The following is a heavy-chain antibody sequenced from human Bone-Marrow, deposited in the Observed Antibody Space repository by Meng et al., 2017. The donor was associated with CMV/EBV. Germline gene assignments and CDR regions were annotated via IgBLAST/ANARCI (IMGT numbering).Heavy chain of an antibody. Sequence: GASLKISCAASGFSFNRYGMHWVRQSPDKGLEWVAFIWDDGINKYYADSVKSRFISTRENSKNQRYPEMNRLRAEDTAVYYCARPEAFRGVIRWCDPWGQGTLVTVSS. CDR3: ARPEAFRGVIRWCDP. CDR1: GFSFNRYG. V-gene: IGHV3-33*01. J-gene: IGHJ5*02. CDR2: IWDDGINK. D-gene: IGHD3-10*01.